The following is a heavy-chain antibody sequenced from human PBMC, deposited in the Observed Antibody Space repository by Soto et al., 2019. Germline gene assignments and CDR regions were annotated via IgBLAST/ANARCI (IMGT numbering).Heavy chain of an antibody. CDR3: AKDSRVAEADY. D-gene: IGHD6-19*01. J-gene: IGHJ4*02. CDR1: GFTFSSYG. V-gene: IGHV3-30*18. Sequence: QVQLVESGGGVVQPGRSLRLSCVASGFTFSSYGMHWVRQAPGKGLEWVAVISYDGSNKYYADSVKGRFTISRDNSKNTLYLQMNSLRAEDTAVYYCAKDSRVAEADYWGQGTLVTVSS. CDR2: ISYDGSNK.